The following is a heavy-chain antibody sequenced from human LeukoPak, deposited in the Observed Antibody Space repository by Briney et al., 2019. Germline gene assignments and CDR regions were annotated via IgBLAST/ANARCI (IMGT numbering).Heavy chain of an antibody. CDR1: GYTFTGYY. Sequence: ASVKVSCKASGYTFTGYYMHWVRQAPGQGLEWMGWINPNSGGTNYAQKFQGRVTLTRDTSITTAYMELSRLRSDDTAVYYCARDPSVVTIPHRYNWFDPWGQGTLVTVSS. D-gene: IGHD5-12*01. V-gene: IGHV1-2*02. J-gene: IGHJ5*02. CDR3: ARDPSVVTIPHRYNWFDP. CDR2: INPNSGGT.